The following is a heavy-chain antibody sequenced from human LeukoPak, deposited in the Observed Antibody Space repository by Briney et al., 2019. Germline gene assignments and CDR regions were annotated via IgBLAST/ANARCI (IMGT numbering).Heavy chain of an antibody. CDR1: GFTFSSNY. Sequence: GGSLRLSCAASGFTFSSNYMSWVRQAPGKGLEWVSVIYNDGTTYYADSVKGRFTISRDNSKNTLYLQMNSLRAEDTAVYYCARIGHDSSGSVGAFDIWGQGTMVTVSS. D-gene: IGHD3-22*01. CDR2: IYNDGTT. CDR3: ARIGHDSSGSVGAFDI. J-gene: IGHJ3*02. V-gene: IGHV3-66*01.